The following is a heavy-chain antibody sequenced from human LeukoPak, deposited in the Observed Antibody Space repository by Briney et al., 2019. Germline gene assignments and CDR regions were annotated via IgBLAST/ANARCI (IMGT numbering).Heavy chain of an antibody. CDR2: IKQDGSEK. J-gene: IGHJ4*02. Sequence: GGSLRLSCAASGFTFSSYWMSWVRQAPGKGLEWVANIKQDGSEKYYVDSVKGRFTISRDNAKNSLYLQMNSLRAEDTAVYYCARDPILWWPGGFDYWGQGTLVTVSS. D-gene: IGHD2-21*01. V-gene: IGHV3-7*01. CDR1: GFTFSSYW. CDR3: ARDPILWWPGGFDY.